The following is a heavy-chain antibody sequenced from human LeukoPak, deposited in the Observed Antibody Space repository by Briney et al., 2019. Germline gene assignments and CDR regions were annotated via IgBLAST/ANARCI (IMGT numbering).Heavy chain of an antibody. Sequence: PSETLSLTCTVSGGSISNYFWSWVRQPAGKGLEWIGRIYSTGRSDYNPSLKSRITMSVDTSKNQFSLKLSSVTAADTAVYYCARDRPIAAAGMRFDPWGQGTLVTVSS. V-gene: IGHV4-4*07. D-gene: IGHD6-13*01. J-gene: IGHJ5*02. CDR2: IYSTGRS. CDR1: GGSISNYF. CDR3: ARDRPIAAAGMRFDP.